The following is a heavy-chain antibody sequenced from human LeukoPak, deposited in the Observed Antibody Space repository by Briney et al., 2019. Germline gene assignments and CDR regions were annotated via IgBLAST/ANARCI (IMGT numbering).Heavy chain of an antibody. J-gene: IGHJ4*02. CDR2: ISSSGSST. CDR3: AREDGSQLDY. Sequence: GGSLRLSCAASGFTFSSYEMSWVRQTPGKGLEWVSYISSSGSSTYYADSVKGRFTISRDNAKSSLCLQMDSLRAGDTAVYYCAREDGSQLDYWGRGTLVTVSS. CDR1: GFTFSSYE. V-gene: IGHV3-48*03. D-gene: IGHD1-26*01.